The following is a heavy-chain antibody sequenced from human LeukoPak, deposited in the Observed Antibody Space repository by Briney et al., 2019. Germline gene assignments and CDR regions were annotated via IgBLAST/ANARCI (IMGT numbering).Heavy chain of an antibody. CDR1: GDSISSGNYY. J-gene: IGHJ3*02. V-gene: IGHV4-61*02. CDR3: ARGPYKYDGSGAFDI. Sequence: SETLSLTCTVSGDSISSGNYYWSWIRQPAGKGLEWIGRIYTSGSTNYNPSLKSRVTISVDTSKNQFSLKLTSVTAADTAVYYCARGPYKYDGSGAFDIWGQGTMVTVSS. D-gene: IGHD3-22*01. CDR2: IYTSGST.